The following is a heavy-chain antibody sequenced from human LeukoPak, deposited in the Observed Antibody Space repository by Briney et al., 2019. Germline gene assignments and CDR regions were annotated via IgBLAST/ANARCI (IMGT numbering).Heavy chain of an antibody. D-gene: IGHD1-26*01. CDR2: IYYSGST. CDR1: GGSISSYY. Sequence: SETLSLTCTVSGGSISSYYWSWIRQPPGRGLEWMGYIYYSGSTNYNPSLKSRVTISVDTSKNQFSLKLSSVTAADTAVYYCARASSGSYLNWFGLWGQGTLVTVSS. V-gene: IGHV4-59*08. J-gene: IGHJ5*02. CDR3: ARASSGSYLNWFGL.